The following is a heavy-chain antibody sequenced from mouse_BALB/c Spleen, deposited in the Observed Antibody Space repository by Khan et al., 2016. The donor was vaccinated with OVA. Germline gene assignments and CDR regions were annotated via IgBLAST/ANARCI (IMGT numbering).Heavy chain of an antibody. J-gene: IGHJ4*01. V-gene: IGHV3-2*02. Sequence: EVKLQESGPGLVKPSQSLSLTCTVTGYSITSNYAWNWIRQLPGNKLEWMGYISNSGSTSYNPSLKSRISITRDTTKNKFFLKLNSVTTYDSATYYCARGNYYGYAMDYWGQGTSVTVSS. D-gene: IGHD1-1*01. CDR3: ARGNYYGYAMDY. CDR2: ISNSGST. CDR1: GYSITSNYA.